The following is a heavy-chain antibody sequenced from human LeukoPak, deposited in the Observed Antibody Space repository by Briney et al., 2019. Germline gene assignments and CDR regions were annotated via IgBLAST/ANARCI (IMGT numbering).Heavy chain of an antibody. J-gene: IGHJ4*02. Sequence: GGSLRLSCAASGFTFSSYWMSWVRQAPGKGLEWVSYISSSSSTIYYADSVKGRFTISRDNAKNSLYLQMNSLRAEDTAVYYCARDVQPYYYGSGTESFDYWGQGTLVTVSS. CDR2: ISSSSSTI. CDR1: GFTFSSYW. D-gene: IGHD3-10*01. V-gene: IGHV3-48*01. CDR3: ARDVQPYYYGSGTESFDY.